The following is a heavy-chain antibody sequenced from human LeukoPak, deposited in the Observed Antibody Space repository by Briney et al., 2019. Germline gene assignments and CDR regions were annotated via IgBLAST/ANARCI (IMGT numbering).Heavy chain of an antibody. CDR2: IIPILGIA. Sequence: SVKVSCKASGGTFSSYAISWVRQAPGQGLEWMGRIIPILGIANYAQKFQGRVTITADKSTSTAYMELSSLRSEDTAVYYCARHGAAAGTPPYYFDYWGQGTLVTVSS. J-gene: IGHJ4*02. D-gene: IGHD6-13*01. CDR3: ARHGAAAGTPPYYFDY. V-gene: IGHV1-69*04. CDR1: GGTFSSYA.